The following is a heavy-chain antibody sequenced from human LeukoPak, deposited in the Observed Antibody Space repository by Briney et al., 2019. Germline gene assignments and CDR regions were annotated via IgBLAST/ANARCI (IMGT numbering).Heavy chain of an antibody. CDR3: ARVGGYIFAQEGYYYFGMDV. J-gene: IGHJ6*02. D-gene: IGHD5-12*01. CDR2: IKQDGSEK. V-gene: IGHV3-7*03. Sequence: GGSLRLSCAASGFTFSSYWMTWVRKAQGKGLEWVANIKQDGSEKEYVDSVKGRFTVSRDNAKSSLYLQVNSLRVEDTAIYYCARVGGYIFAQEGYYYFGMDVWGQGTTVTVSS. CDR1: GFTFSSYW.